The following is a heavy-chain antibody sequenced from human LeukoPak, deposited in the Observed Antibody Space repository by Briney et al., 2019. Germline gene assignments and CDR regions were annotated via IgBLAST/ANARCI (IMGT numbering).Heavy chain of an antibody. CDR3: AKLVTGRPSGYMDV. J-gene: IGHJ6*03. CDR2: ISGNGGST. CDR1: GFIFSNYA. D-gene: IGHD6-6*01. Sequence: GGSLRLSCAASGFIFSNYAMSWVRQAPGKGLEWVSGISGNGGSTSYADSVKGRFTFSRDNSKNTLYVQMNSLRAGDTAVYYCAKLVTGRPSGYMDVWGKGTTVTVSS. V-gene: IGHV3-23*01.